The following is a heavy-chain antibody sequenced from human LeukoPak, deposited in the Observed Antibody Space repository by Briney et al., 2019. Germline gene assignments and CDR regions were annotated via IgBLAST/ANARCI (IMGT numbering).Heavy chain of an antibody. CDR2: LSSSGGNT. V-gene: IGHV3-23*01. Sequence: GGTLRLSCAAFGFTFRNYGMSWVRQAPGKGLEWVSTLSSSGGNTFYAVSVKGRFTISRDNSKNTLFLQMNSLRAEDTAVYYCAKVNHDDGGNSYFDYWGQGTLVTVSS. J-gene: IGHJ4*02. CDR1: GFTFRNYG. CDR3: AKVNHDDGGNSYFDY. D-gene: IGHD4-23*01.